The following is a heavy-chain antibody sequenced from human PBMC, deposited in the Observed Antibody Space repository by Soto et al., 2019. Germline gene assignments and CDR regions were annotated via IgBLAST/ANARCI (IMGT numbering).Heavy chain of an antibody. CDR3: ARDRLPTMVRGEDDYGMDV. D-gene: IGHD3-10*01. Sequence: QVQLVQSGAEVKKPGASVKVSCKASGYTFTSYYMHWVRQAPGQGLEWMGIINPSGGSTSYAQKFRGRVTMTRDTSTSTVYMELSSLRSEDTAVYYCARDRLPTMVRGEDDYGMDVWGQGTTVTVSS. J-gene: IGHJ6*02. V-gene: IGHV1-46*01. CDR1: GYTFTSYY. CDR2: INPSGGST.